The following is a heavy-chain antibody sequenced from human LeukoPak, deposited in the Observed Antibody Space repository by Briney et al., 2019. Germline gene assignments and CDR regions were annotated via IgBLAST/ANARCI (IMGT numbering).Heavy chain of an antibody. CDR3: AKGRYTSGGFDY. CDR2: ISYDGSNK. J-gene: IGHJ4*02. V-gene: IGHV3-30*18. CDR1: GFTFSRYG. Sequence: GGSLRLSCAASGFTFSRYGIHWVRQAPGKGPEWMAVISYDGSNKYYADSVKGRFTISRDNSKNTLYLQMNSLRAEDTAVYYCAKGRYTSGGFDYWGQGTLVTVSS. D-gene: IGHD6-19*01.